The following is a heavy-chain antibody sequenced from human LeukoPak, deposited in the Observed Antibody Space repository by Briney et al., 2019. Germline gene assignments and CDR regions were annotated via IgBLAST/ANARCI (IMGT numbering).Heavy chain of an antibody. CDR2: INYSGTT. CDR3: ARQTGSGYSSSWYLQH. V-gene: IGHV4-59*01. Sequence: SETLSLTCTVSGDSIGSYYWNWIRQAPGKGLEWIGYINYSGTTNYNPSLKSRVTISVDTSKNQFSLKLSSVTAADTAVYYCARQTGSGYSSSWYLQHWGQGTLVTVSS. J-gene: IGHJ1*01. D-gene: IGHD6-13*01. CDR1: GDSIGSYY.